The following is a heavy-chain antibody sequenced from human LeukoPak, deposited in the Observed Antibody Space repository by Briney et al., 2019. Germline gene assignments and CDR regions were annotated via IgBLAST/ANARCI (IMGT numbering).Heavy chain of an antibody. J-gene: IGHJ2*01. CDR3: ARPHPPTVTTPYWYFDL. CDR1: VGSFSGYY. CDR2: INHSGST. V-gene: IGHV4-34*01. D-gene: IGHD4-17*01. Sequence: SETLCLTPAIYVGSFSGYYWRRIHHAAGQSMEKIGEINHSGSTNYNPSLKSRVTISVDTSKNQFSLKLSSVTAADTAVYYCARPHPPTVTTPYWYFDLWGRGTLVTVSS.